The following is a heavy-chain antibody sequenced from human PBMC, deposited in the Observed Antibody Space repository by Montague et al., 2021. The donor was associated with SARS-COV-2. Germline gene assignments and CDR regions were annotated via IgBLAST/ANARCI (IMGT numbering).Heavy chain of an antibody. CDR2: INHSGST. CDR3: SGGARHGYGFRLGSFDS. D-gene: IGHD3-10*01. V-gene: IGHV4-34*01. J-gene: IGHJ4*02. Sequence: SETLSITCAVYGGSFSGYYWNWICQPPGKGLEWIGEINHSGSTNYNSSLQTRVTMSVDKSKNQFSLKLSSATAADTAVYYCSGGARHGYGFRLGSFDSWGQGTLVTVSS. CDR1: GGSFSGYY.